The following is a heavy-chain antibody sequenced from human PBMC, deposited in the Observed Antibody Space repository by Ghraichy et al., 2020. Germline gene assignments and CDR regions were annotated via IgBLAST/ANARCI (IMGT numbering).Heavy chain of an antibody. V-gene: IGHV4-31*03. CDR3: ARVVEEYYFDY. CDR2: IYYSGST. J-gene: IGHJ4*02. CDR1: GGSISSGGYY. D-gene: IGHD3-3*01. Sequence: TLSLTCTVSGGSISSGGYYWSWIRQHPGKGLEWIGYIYYSGSTYYDPSLKSRVTISVDTSKNQFSLKLSSVTAADTAVYYCARVVEEYYFDYWGQGTLVTVSS.